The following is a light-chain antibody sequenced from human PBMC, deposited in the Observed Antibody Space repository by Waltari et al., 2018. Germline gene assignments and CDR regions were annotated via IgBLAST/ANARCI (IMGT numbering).Light chain of an antibody. CDR3: QVWDSSTDHVV. J-gene: IGLJ2*01. Sequence: SSVLTQPPSVSLAPGKTARITCGGNKLGVKSVHWYQQKPGKAPVGVICEDRARPSGVPGRFSGSNSGNTATLTISRVEAGDESDYYCQVWDSSTDHVVFGGGTKLTVL. CDR1: KLGVKS. CDR2: EDR. V-gene: IGLV3-21*01.